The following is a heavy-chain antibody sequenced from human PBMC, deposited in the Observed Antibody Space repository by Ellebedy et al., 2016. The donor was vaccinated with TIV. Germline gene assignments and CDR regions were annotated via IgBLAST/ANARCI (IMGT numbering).Heavy chain of an antibody. D-gene: IGHD2-8*02. CDR1: GYTFINYG. CDR2: ISAYNGNT. V-gene: IGHV1-18*01. Sequence: ASVKVSCKASGYTFINYGISWVRQAPGQRLEWMGWISAYNGNTNYAQKLQGRVTITRDTSASTAYMELSSLRSEDTAVYYCARVTGGLGGAFDIWGQGTMVTVSS. J-gene: IGHJ3*02. CDR3: ARVTGGLGGAFDI.